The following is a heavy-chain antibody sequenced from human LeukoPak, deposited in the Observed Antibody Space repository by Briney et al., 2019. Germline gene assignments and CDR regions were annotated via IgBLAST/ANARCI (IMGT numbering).Heavy chain of an antibody. CDR3: AKDEEYQLLTNFFDY. Sequence: PGGSLRLSCAASGFTFDSYGMHWVRQAPGKGLEWVAFIRYDGSINYYADSVKGRFTISRDNSKNTLYLLMNNLRAEDTAVYYCAKDEEYQLLTNFFDYWGQGTLVTVSS. V-gene: IGHV3-30*02. CDR2: IRYDGSIN. J-gene: IGHJ4*02. CDR1: GFTFDSYG. D-gene: IGHD2-21*01.